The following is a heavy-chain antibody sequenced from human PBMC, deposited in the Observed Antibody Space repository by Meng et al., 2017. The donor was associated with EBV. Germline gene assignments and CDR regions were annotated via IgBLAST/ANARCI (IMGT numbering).Heavy chain of an antibody. CDR2: MNPNSGNT. Sequence: QVVLGQAGAEVKEPGVSVKVFCKASGYTLTSYDINWVRQATGQGLEWMGWMNPNSGNTGYAQKFQGRVTMTRNTSISTAYMELSSLRSEDTAVYYCARGRGVYCSGGSCYPGWFDPWGQGTLVTVSS. CDR3: ARGRGVYCSGGSCYPGWFDP. CDR1: GYTLTSYD. V-gene: IGHV1-8*01. D-gene: IGHD2-15*01. J-gene: IGHJ5*02.